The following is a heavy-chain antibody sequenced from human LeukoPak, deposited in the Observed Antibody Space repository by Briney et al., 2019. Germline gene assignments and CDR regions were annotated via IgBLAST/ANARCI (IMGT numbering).Heavy chain of an antibody. Sequence: SETLSLTCAVSGGSVNSGSYYWSWIRQPPGKGLEWIGYIYYSGSTNYNPSLKSRVTISVDTSKNQFSLKLSSVTAADTAVYYCAREPQFSYGYDYWGQGTLVTVSS. V-gene: IGHV4-61*01. J-gene: IGHJ4*02. CDR3: AREPQFSYGYDY. CDR1: GGSVNSGSYY. CDR2: IYYSGST. D-gene: IGHD5-18*01.